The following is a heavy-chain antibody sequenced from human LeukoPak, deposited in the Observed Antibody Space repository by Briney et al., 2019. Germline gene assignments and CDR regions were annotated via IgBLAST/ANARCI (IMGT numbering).Heavy chain of an antibody. V-gene: IGHV1-18*01. D-gene: IGHD4-17*01. J-gene: IGHJ2*01. Sequence: ASVKVSCKASGYTFTNYGISWVRQAPGHELEWMGWISAYDGKTNYAQKLQGRVIMTTDTSTSTAYMELRRLSSDDTAVYYCARDFHGDYTSDLWGRGTLVTVSS. CDR1: GYTFTNYG. CDR3: ARDFHGDYTSDL. CDR2: ISAYDGKT.